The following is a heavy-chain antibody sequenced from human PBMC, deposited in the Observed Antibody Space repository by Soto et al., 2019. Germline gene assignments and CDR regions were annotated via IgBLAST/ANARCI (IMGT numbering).Heavy chain of an antibody. CDR2: IYYSGST. Sequence: LEILSLTCTVSGGSIISYYWSWIRQPPGKGLEWIGYIYYSGSTNYNPSLKSRVTISVDTSKNQFSLKLSSVTAADTAVYYCARRWGRSFDYWGQGTLVTVSS. D-gene: IGHD2-15*01. J-gene: IGHJ4*02. V-gene: IGHV4-59*08. CDR3: ARRWGRSFDY. CDR1: GGSIISYY.